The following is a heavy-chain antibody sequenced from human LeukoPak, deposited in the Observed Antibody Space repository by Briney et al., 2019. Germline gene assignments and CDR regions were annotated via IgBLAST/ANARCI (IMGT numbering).Heavy chain of an antibody. D-gene: IGHD3-9*01. V-gene: IGHV3-11*05. J-gene: IGHJ4*02. CDR1: GFTFSDYY. Sequence: PGGSLRLSCAASGFTFSDYYISWIRQAPGKGLEWVSYISSSSSYTNYADSVKGRFTISRDNAKNSLYLQMNSLRAEDTAVYYCARAVTNYDILTGYYTDYFDYWGQGTLVTVCS. CDR2: ISSSSSYT. CDR3: ARAVTNYDILTGYYTDYFDY.